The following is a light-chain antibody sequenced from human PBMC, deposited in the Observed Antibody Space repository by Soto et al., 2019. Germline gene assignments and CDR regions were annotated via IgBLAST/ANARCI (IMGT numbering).Light chain of an antibody. J-gene: IGKJ2*01. V-gene: IGKV3-15*01. CDR2: GAS. CDR1: ESISSN. Sequence: EIVMTQSPATLSVSPGERATLSCRASESISSNLAWYQQKPGQTPRLLIYGASTRATDIPARFSGSGSGTEFTLTISSLQSEDFAVYYCQQYNSWPPMYTFGQGTTMEIK. CDR3: QQYNSWPPMYT.